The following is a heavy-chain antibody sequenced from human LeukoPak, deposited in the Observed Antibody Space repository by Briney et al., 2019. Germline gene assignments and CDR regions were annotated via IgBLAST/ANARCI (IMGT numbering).Heavy chain of an antibody. CDR2: IRYDGSNK. Sequence: PGGSLRLSCAASGFTFSSYSMSWVRQAPGKGLEWVAFIRYDGSNKYYADSVKGRFTISRDNSKNTLYLQMNSLRAEDTAVYYCAKERIRTTGFFDYWGQGTLVTVSS. J-gene: IGHJ4*02. CDR1: GFTFSSYS. D-gene: IGHD4-17*01. V-gene: IGHV3-30*02. CDR3: AKERIRTTGFFDY.